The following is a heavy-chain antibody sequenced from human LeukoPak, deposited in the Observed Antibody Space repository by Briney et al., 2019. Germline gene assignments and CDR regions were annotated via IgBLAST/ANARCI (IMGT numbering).Heavy chain of an antibody. CDR3: IPWKEIHYYGSGSSHWFDP. J-gene: IGHJ5*02. CDR1: GGTFSSYA. V-gene: IGHV1-69*04. Sequence: ASVKVSCKASGGTFSSYAISWVRQAPGQGLEWMGRIIPILGIANYAQKFQGRVTVTADKSTSTAYMELSSLRSEDTAVYYCIPWKEIHYYGSGSSHWFDPWGQGTLVTVSS. CDR2: IIPILGIA. D-gene: IGHD3-10*01.